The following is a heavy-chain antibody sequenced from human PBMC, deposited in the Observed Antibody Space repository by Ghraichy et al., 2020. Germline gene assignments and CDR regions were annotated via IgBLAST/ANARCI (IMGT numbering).Heavy chain of an antibody. V-gene: IGHV3-7*01. CDR2: IKKDGSEK. CDR1: GFIFSGYW. CDR3: ARDLGGGWYFDD. J-gene: IGHJ4*02. Sequence: GGSLRLSCAASGFIFSGYWMSWVRQAPRKGPEWVANIKKDGSEKYYVDSVKGRFTISRDNAKNSLYLQMNSLRAGDTAVYYWARDLGGGWYFDDWGQGALVTVSS. D-gene: IGHD6-19*01.